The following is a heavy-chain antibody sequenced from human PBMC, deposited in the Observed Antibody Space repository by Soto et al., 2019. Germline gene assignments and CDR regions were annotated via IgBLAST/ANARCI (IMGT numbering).Heavy chain of an antibody. V-gene: IGHV4-34*01. CDR1: GGSFSGYY. CDR3: ARHHVRGRTIAGAAEF. CDR2: INHSGNT. Sequence: LSLTCAVYGGSFSGYYWSWIRQPPGKGLEWIGEINHSGNTNYNPSLKSRVTISIDTSKNQLFLNLSSVTAADTAMYYCARHHVRGRTIAGAAEFWGQGTLVTVSS. J-gene: IGHJ4*02. D-gene: IGHD6-13*01.